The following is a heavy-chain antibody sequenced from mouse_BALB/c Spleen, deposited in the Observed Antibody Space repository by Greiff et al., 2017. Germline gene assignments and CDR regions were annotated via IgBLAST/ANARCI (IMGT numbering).Heavy chain of an antibody. D-gene: IGHD3-3*01. J-gene: IGHJ3*01. Sequence: LVESGAELAKPGASVKMSCKASGYTFTSYWMHWVKQRPGQGLEWIGYINPSTGYTEYNQKFKDKATLTADKSSSTAYMQLSSLTSEDSAVYYCASLPRAWFAYWGQGTLVTVSA. CDR3: ASLPRAWFAY. V-gene: IGHV1-7*01. CDR2: INPSTGYT. CDR1: GYTFTSYW.